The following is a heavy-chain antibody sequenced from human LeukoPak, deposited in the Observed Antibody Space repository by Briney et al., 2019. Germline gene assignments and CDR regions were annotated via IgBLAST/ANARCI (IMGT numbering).Heavy chain of an antibody. CDR1: GLTFGDYA. CDR2: IRSKAYGGTT. D-gene: IGHD4-17*01. J-gene: IGHJ4*02. CDR3: TSGRYGYFDY. Sequence: GGSLRLSCTASGLTFGDYAMSWVRQAPGKGLEWVGFIRSKAYGGTTEYAASVKGRFTISRDDSKSIAYLQMNSLKTEDTAVYYCTSGRYGYFDYWGQGTLVTVSS. V-gene: IGHV3-49*04.